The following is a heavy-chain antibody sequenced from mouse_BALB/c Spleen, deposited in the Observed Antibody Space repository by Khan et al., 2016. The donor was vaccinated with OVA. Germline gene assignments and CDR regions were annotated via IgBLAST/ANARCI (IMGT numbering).Heavy chain of an antibody. V-gene: IGHV9-3-1*01. CDR1: GYIFTNYG. CDR2: INTYTGEP. CDR3: ASTLYGSGYDYAMDY. J-gene: IGHJ4*01. D-gene: IGHD1-1*01. Sequence: QIQLVQSGPELKKPGETVKISCKASGYIFTNYGMTWVKQAPGKGLKWMGWINTYTGEPTYADDFKGRFAFSLETSANTAYLQINNLKNEDTDTYFCASTLYGSGYDYAMDYWGQGTSGTVSS.